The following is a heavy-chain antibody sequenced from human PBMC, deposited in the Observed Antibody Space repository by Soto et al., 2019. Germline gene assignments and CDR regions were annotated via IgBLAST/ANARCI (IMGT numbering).Heavy chain of an antibody. CDR2: ISAYNGNT. CDR1: GYTFTSYG. Sequence: GESLKISCKASGYTFTSYGISWVRQAPGQGLEWMGWISAYNGNTNYAQKLQGRVTMTTDTSTSTAYMELRSLRSDDTAVYYCARAQALSIAAASYAFDIWGQGTMVTVSS. D-gene: IGHD6-6*01. J-gene: IGHJ3*02. V-gene: IGHV1-18*01. CDR3: ARAQALSIAAASYAFDI.